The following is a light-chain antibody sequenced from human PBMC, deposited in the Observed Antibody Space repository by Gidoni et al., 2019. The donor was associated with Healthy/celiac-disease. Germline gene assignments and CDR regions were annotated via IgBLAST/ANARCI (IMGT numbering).Light chain of an antibody. Sequence: DIQMTQAPSSLSASVGDRVTITCRASQSISSYLNWNQQKPGKAPKLLIYAASSLQSGVPSRFSVSGSATDFTLTISSLPPEDFATYYCQQSYSTPPTFGGGTKVEIK. CDR3: QQSYSTPPT. J-gene: IGKJ4*01. V-gene: IGKV1-39*01. CDR2: AAS. CDR1: QSISSY.